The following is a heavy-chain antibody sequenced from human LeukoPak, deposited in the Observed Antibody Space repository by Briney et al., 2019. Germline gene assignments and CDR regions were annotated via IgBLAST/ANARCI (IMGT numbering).Heavy chain of an antibody. V-gene: IGHV3-23*01. J-gene: IGHJ4*02. CDR3: AKDVHRSSWYYYFDY. Sequence: GGSLRLSCAASGFTFSSYAMSWLRQAPGKGLEWVSAISGSGGSTYYADSVKGRFTISRDNSKNTLYLQMNSLRAEDTAVYYCAKDVHRSSWYYYFDYWGQGTLVTVSS. CDR1: GFTFSSYA. CDR2: ISGSGGST. D-gene: IGHD6-13*01.